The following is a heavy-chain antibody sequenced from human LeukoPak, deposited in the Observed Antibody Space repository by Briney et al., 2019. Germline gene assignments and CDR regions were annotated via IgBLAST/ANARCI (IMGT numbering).Heavy chain of an antibody. CDR2: INPTGDST. D-gene: IGHD3-10*01. CDR3: ASSVYYYGSGSYYLPFDY. CDR1: GYTFTSYY. Sequence: ASVKVSCKASGYTFTSYYIHWVRQAPGQGLEWMGIINPTGDSTTYAQKFQGRVTITTDESASTAYMELSSLRSEDTAVYYCASSVYYYGSGSYYLPFDYWGQGTLVTVSS. J-gene: IGHJ4*02. V-gene: IGHV1-46*01.